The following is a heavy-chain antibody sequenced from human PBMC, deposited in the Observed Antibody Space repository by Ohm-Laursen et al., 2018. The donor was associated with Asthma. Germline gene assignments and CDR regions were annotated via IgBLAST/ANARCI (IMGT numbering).Heavy chain of an antibody. CDR1: GFTFSDYF. CDR3: ARGNLEGLQ. Sequence: GSLRLSCTASGFTFSDYFMHWVRQGPGEGLVWISHIFPDGRRTNYADSVKGRFTISRDDAKNTLYLQMNSLRADDTAVYYCARGNLEGLQWGQGTLVTVSS. D-gene: IGHD5-24*01. V-gene: IGHV3-74*01. J-gene: IGHJ4*02. CDR2: IFPDGRRT.